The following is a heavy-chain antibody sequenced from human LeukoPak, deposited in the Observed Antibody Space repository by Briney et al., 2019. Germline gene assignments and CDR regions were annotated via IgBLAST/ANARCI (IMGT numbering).Heavy chain of an antibody. CDR2: ISGSGGST. CDR1: GFTFSSYA. J-gene: IGHJ4*02. CDR3: AKSIIVVPAASLYYFDY. V-gene: IGHV3-23*01. Sequence: GGSLRLSXAASGFTFSSYAMSWVRQAPGKGLEWVSAISGSGGSTYYADSVKGRFTISRDNSKNTLYLQMNSLRAEDTAVYYCAKSIIVVPAASLYYFDYWGQGTLVTVSS. D-gene: IGHD2-2*01.